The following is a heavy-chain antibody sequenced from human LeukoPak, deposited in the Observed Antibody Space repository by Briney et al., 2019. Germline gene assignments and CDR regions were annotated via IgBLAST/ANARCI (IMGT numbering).Heavy chain of an antibody. Sequence: GGSLRLSCAASGFTFSSYAMSWVRQAPGKGLEWVSAISGSGGSTYYADSVKGRFTISRDNSKSTLYLQMNSLRAEDTAVYYCAKGRRKLLWFGELSFDPWGQGTLVTVSS. D-gene: IGHD3-10*01. CDR2: ISGSGGST. J-gene: IGHJ5*02. CDR1: GFTFSSYA. CDR3: AKGRRKLLWFGELSFDP. V-gene: IGHV3-23*01.